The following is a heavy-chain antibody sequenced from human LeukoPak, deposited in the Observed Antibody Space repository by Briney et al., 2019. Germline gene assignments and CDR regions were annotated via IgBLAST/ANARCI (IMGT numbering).Heavy chain of an antibody. CDR2: INSDGRST. D-gene: IGHD4-17*01. Sequence: GGSLRLSCAASGFTFSSYWMHWVRQAPGKGLVWVSRINSDGRSTSYADSVKGRFTISRDNAKNMLYLQMNSLRAEDTAVYYCARDAPSDYGDYEGSGSLDYWGQGTLVTVSS. CDR3: ARDAPSDYGDYEGSGSLDY. V-gene: IGHV3-74*01. J-gene: IGHJ4*02. CDR1: GFTFSSYW.